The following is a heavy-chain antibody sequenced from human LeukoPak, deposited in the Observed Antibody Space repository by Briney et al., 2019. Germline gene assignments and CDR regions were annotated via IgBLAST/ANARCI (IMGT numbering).Heavy chain of an antibody. CDR2: MNPNSGDT. J-gene: IGHJ4*02. CDR3: TRSGFGGGVHFDY. Sequence: ASVKVFCKASGYTFTSYDINWVRQAAGQGLEWMGWMNPNSGDTGYVEKFQGRVTMTRDTSITTAYMELSSLRSEDTAVYYCTRSGFGGGVHFDYWGQGTPVTVSS. V-gene: IGHV1-8*01. D-gene: IGHD3-16*01. CDR1: GYTFTSYD.